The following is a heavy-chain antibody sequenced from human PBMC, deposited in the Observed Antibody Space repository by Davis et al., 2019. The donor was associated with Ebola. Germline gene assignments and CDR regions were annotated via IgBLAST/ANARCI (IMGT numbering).Heavy chain of an antibody. CDR2: INHSGST. J-gene: IGHJ4*02. V-gene: IGHV4-34*01. D-gene: IGHD5-18*01. CDR3: ARSRLRFSYGVGY. Sequence: GSLRLSCAVYGGSFSGYYWSWIRQPPGKGLEWIGEINHSGSTNYNPSLKSRVTISVDTSKNQFSLKLSSVTAADTAVYYCARSRLRFSYGVGYWGQGTLVTVSS. CDR1: GGSFSGYY.